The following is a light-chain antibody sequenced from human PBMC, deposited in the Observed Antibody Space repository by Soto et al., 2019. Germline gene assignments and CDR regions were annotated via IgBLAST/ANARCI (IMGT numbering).Light chain of an antibody. V-gene: IGLV2-14*01. CDR3: SSYTTTFSVV. J-gene: IGLJ2*01. Sequence: QSVLTQPASVSGSPGQSITISCTGTRSDVGAYNYVSWYQQHPGKVPKLMISEVSKRPSGVSNRFSGSKSGNTASLTISGLQAEDEADYYCSSYTTTFSVVFGGGTKLTVL. CDR1: RSDVGAYNY. CDR2: EVS.